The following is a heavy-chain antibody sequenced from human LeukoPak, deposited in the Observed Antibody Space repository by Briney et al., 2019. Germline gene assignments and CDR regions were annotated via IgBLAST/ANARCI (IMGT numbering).Heavy chain of an antibody. D-gene: IGHD6-19*01. CDR3: AKDRIGIAVAGPSGFFDY. CDR2: ISYDGSNK. V-gene: IGHV3-30*18. Sequence: GGSLRLSCAASGFTFSSYGMHWVRQAPGKGLEWVAVISYDGSNKYYADSVKGRFTISRDNSKNTLYLQMNSLRAEDTAVYYCAKDRIGIAVAGPSGFFDYWGQGTLVTVSS. J-gene: IGHJ4*02. CDR1: GFTFSSYG.